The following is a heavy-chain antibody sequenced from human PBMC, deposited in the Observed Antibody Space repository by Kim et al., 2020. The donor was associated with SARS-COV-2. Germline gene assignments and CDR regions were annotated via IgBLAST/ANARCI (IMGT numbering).Heavy chain of an antibody. Sequence: GGSLRLSCAASGFTFSSYSMNWVRQAPGKGLEWVSSISSSSSYIYYADSVKGRFTISRDNAKNSLYLQMNSLRAEDTAVYYCARDKRSSWYVDWFDPWGQGTLVTVSS. CDR2: ISSSSSYI. CDR3: ARDKRSSWYVDWFDP. D-gene: IGHD6-13*01. J-gene: IGHJ5*02. V-gene: IGHV3-21*01. CDR1: GFTFSSYS.